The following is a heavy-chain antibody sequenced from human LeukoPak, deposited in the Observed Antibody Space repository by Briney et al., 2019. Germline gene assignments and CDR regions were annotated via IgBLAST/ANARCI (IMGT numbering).Heavy chain of an antibody. D-gene: IGHD2-15*01. V-gene: IGHV3-7*01. CDR3: ARGAPSGYCSGGSCYPYYYYGMDV. J-gene: IGHJ6*02. CDR1: GFIFSTYS. CDR2: IKGDGSKK. Sequence: GGSLRLSCAASGFIFSTYSMTWVRQAPGQGLEWVANIKGDGSKKSYADSVKGRFTVSRDNVKSSLYLQMNSLRAEDTAVYYCARGAPSGYCSGGSCYPYYYYGMDVWGQGTTVTVSS.